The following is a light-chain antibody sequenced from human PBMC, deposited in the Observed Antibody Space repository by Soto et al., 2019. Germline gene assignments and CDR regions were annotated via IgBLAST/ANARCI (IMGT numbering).Light chain of an antibody. J-gene: IGKJ1*01. Sequence: EIVLTQSPATLSLSPGERATLSCRASQSVSSYLAWYQQKPGQAPRLLIYDASNRATGIPDRFSGSGSGTDFTLTISRLEPEDFAVYYCQQYGSYSPTFGQGTKVDIK. CDR2: DAS. CDR3: QQYGSYSPT. CDR1: QSVSSY. V-gene: IGKV3-20*01.